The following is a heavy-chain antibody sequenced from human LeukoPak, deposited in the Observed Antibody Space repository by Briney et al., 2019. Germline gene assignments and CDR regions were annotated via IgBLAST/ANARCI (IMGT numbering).Heavy chain of an antibody. CDR3: ASLGAPFEEGGYYFDY. V-gene: IGHV1-2*02. CDR1: GYTFTGYY. Sequence: GASVKVSCKASGYTFTGYYMHWVRQAPGQGLEWMGWINPNSGGTNHAQKFQGRVTMTRDTSISTAYMELSRLRSDDTAVYYCASLGAPFEEGGYYFDYWGQGTLVTVSS. D-gene: IGHD3-22*01. J-gene: IGHJ4*02. CDR2: INPNSGGT.